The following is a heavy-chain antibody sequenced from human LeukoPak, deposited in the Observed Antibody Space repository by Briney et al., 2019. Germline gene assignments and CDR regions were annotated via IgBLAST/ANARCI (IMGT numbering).Heavy chain of an antibody. CDR1: GGSISSGGYS. Sequence: SQTLSFTCAVSGGSISSGGYSWSWIRQPPGKGLEWIGYIYHSGSTYYNPSLKSRVTISVDRSKNQFSLKLSSVTAADTAVYYCARGVGRGPNYYYYGMDVWGQGTTVTVSS. CDR3: ARGVGRGPNYYYYGMDV. CDR2: IYHSGST. J-gene: IGHJ6*02. D-gene: IGHD1-26*01. V-gene: IGHV4-30-2*01.